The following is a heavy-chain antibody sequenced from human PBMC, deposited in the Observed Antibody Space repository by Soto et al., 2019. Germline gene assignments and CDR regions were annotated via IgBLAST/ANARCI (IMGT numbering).Heavy chain of an antibody. CDR1: GGSISSGGYY. D-gene: IGHD5-12*01. J-gene: IGHJ4*02. Sequence: QVQLQESGPGLVKPSQTLSLTCTVSGGSISSGGYYWSWIRQHPGKGLEWIGYIYYSGSTYYNPSLNSRVTISVDTSKNQFSLKLSSVTAADTAVYYCATPRRGVATFRFDYWGQGTLVTVSS. CDR3: ATPRRGVATFRFDY. V-gene: IGHV4-31*03. CDR2: IYYSGST.